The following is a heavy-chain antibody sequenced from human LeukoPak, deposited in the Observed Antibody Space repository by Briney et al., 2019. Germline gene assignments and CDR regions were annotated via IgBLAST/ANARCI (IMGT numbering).Heavy chain of an antibody. J-gene: IGHJ4*02. CDR2: ISAYNGNT. D-gene: IGHD2-15*01. Sequence: ASVKVSCKASGYTFTNYGINWVRQAPGQGLEWMGWISAYNGNTNYAQSFQGRVTMTTDTSTSTAYMELRSLRSDDTAVYCCARGDSGLDYWGQGTLVTVSS. CDR3: ARGDSGLDY. CDR1: GYTFTNYG. V-gene: IGHV1-18*01.